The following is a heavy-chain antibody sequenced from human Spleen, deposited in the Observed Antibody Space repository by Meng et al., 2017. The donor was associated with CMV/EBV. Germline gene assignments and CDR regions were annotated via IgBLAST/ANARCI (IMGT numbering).Heavy chain of an antibody. CDR3: EATGEGFDY. V-gene: IGHV3-33*08. CDR1: GFTFSYYA. J-gene: IGHJ4*02. CDR2: IWSDGLNK. Sequence: LSCATSGFTFSYYAFHWVRQAPGKGLEWVAVIWSDGLNKYYAASVKGRFAISRDNSKNTLFLQMDSLRAEDTAVYYCEATGEGFDYWGQGTLVTVSS. D-gene: IGHD1-14*01.